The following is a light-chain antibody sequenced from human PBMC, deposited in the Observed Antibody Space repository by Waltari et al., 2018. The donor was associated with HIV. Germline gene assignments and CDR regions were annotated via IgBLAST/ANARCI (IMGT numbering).Light chain of an antibody. CDR2: HVS. CDR3: SSYMDYGTLV. Sequence: QSDLTQPASVSGSPGQSVTISCTGTAAVIGGSNSVSWYQHHPGKAPKLIIFHVSNRPTGICSRFSGSKSGNTAALTISGLQTEDEADFYCSSYMDYGTLVFGGGTKLTVL. CDR1: AAVIGGSNS. V-gene: IGLV2-14*03. J-gene: IGLJ3*02.